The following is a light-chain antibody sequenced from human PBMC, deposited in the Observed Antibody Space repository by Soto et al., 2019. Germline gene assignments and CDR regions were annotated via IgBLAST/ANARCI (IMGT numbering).Light chain of an antibody. V-gene: IGKV1-39*01. CDR1: QSISNY. J-gene: IGKJ1*01. CDR3: QQTYHSPQT. CDR2: SAS. Sequence: IRVTQSPSSLSASVGDRVTITCRASQSISNYLHWYQHKPGKAPKVLISSASTLQSGVPSRFSGGGSGTDFTLTISSRQPEDSETYYCQQTYHSPQTFGQGTKVEIK.